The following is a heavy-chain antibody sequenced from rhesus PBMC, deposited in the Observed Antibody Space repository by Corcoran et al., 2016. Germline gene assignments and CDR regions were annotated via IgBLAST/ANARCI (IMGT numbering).Heavy chain of an antibody. J-gene: IGHJ4*01. CDR1: GFTFSGYE. CDR2: IGEEVIYT. V-gene: IGHV3-115*02. CDR3: ARHRYFDY. Sequence: EVQLAESGGGLVQPGGSLRLSCAASGFTFSGYEMHWVRQAPGTGLESVSVIGEEVIYTHHEDSVKGQFTISRDNAKTSLSLQMNSLRAEDTAVYYCARHRYFDYWGQGVLVTVSS.